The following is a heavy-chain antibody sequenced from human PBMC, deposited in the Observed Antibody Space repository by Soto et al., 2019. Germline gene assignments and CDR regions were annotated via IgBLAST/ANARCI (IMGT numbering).Heavy chain of an antibody. Sequence: QVQLQQWGAGLLKPSETLSLTGAVYGGSFSGYYWSWIRQRRGKGREWIGEINHSGSSNYNPSLKRRVTISVDTPKDQFSLNLSSVTAAATAVYYCARGEYSSSSCCFDYWGQGTLVTVSS. D-gene: IGHD6-6*01. J-gene: IGHJ4*02. V-gene: IGHV4-34*01. CDR1: GGSFSGYY. CDR3: ARGEYSSSSCCFDY. CDR2: INHSGSS.